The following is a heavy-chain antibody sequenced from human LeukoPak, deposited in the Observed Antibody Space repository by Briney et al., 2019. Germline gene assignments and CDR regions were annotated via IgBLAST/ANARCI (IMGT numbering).Heavy chain of an antibody. CDR2: VIPILGTT. CDR1: GSTFSRSA. Sequence: SVKVSCKASGSTFSRSAISWVRQAPGQGLQWMGGVIPILGTTNYAQRFQDRISITTDDSTSTSYMEFRSLRSVDTAVYYCARDDGSATMGFDSWGQGTLVTVSS. J-gene: IGHJ4*02. V-gene: IGHV1-69*05. CDR3: ARDDGSATMGFDS. D-gene: IGHD1-26*01.